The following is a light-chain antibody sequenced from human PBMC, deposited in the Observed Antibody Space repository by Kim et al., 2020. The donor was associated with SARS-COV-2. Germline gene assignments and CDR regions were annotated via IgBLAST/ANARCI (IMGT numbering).Light chain of an antibody. V-gene: IGKV1-27*01. Sequence: DIQMTQTPSSLSASVGERVTITCRASQDISSNVAWYQQKPGKVPKLLIYGASALHSGVPSRFSGSGSGTDFTLTISTLQPADVATYYSEKYNGNPWTFGQGTKMDIK. CDR2: GAS. CDR1: QDISSN. J-gene: IGKJ1*01. CDR3: EKYNGNPWT.